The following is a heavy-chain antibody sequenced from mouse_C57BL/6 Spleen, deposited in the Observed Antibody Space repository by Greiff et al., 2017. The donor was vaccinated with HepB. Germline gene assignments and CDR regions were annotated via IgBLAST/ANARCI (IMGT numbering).Heavy chain of an antibody. CDR3: ARHAPGSSYDY. V-gene: IGHV5-9*01. J-gene: IGHJ2*01. CDR1: GFTFSSYT. CDR2: ISGGGGNT. D-gene: IGHD1-1*01. Sequence: EVMLVESGGGLVKPGGSLKLSCAASGFTFSSYTMSWVRQTPEKRLEWVATISGGGGNTYYPDSVKGRFTISRDNAKNTLYLQMSSLRSEDTALYYCARHAPGSSYDYWGQGTTLTVSS.